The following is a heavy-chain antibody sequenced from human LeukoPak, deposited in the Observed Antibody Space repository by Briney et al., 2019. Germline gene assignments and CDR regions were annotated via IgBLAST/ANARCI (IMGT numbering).Heavy chain of an antibody. V-gene: IGHV3-23*01. CDR2: ISGSGGST. J-gene: IGHJ1*01. CDR3: AKDQNLITMIRGVFHYFQH. CDR1: GFTFSSYA. D-gene: IGHD3-10*01. Sequence: GGSLRLSCAASGFTFSSYAMSWVRQAPGKGLEWVSAISGSGGSTYYADSVKGRFTISRDNSKNTLYLQMNSLRAEDTAVYYCAKDQNLITMIRGVFHYFQHWGQGTLVTVFS.